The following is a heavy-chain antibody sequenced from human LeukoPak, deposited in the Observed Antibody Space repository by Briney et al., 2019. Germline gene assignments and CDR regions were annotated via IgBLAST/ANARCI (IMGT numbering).Heavy chain of an antibody. Sequence: SETLSLTCTVSGGSISSYYWSWIRQPPGKGLEWIGYIYYSGSTNYNPSLKSRVTISVDTSKNQFSLKLSPVTAADTAVYYCAAQRAGPGGDYWGQGTLVTVSS. J-gene: IGHJ4*02. V-gene: IGHV4-59*01. CDR3: AAQRAGPGGDY. CDR2: IYYSGST. D-gene: IGHD3-10*01. CDR1: GGSISSYY.